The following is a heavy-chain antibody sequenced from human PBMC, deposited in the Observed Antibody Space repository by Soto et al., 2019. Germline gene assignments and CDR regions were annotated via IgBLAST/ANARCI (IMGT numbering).Heavy chain of an antibody. V-gene: IGHV1-8*01. CDR2: MNPNSGNT. CDR3: ERAAITMVRGDYCYYLDV. CDR1: GYTFTSYD. J-gene: IGHJ6*03. D-gene: IGHD3-10*01. Sequence: QVQLVQSGAEVKQPGASVKVSCKASGYTFTSYDINWVRQATGQGLEWMGWMNPNSGNTGYAQTFQGRVTMTRNTSIITAYMELSSLRYEDKAVYACERAAITMVRGDYCYYLDVWGKGTTVTVSS.